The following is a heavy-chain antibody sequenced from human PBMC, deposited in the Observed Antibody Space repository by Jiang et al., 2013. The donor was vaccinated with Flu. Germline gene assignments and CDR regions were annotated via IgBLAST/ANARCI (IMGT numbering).Heavy chain of an antibody. CDR1: GFTFINAW. J-gene: IGHJ4*02. CDR3: NTVEPWALTTVPSSDY. D-gene: IGHD4-17*01. V-gene: IGHV3-15*05. CDR2: IKSKADGGTV. Sequence: QLLESGGGLVEPGRSLRLSCAASGFTFINAWMSWVRQAPGKGLEWVGRIKSKADGGTVDYAASAQRRFTISRDDSEYMLYLQMDSLKAEDTAVYFCNTVEPWALTTVPSSDYWGQGTLVTVSS.